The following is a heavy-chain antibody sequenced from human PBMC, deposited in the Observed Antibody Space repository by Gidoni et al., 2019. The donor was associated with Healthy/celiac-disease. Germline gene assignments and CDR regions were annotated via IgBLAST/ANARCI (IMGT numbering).Heavy chain of an antibody. CDR1: GGSFRCLY. CDR3: ARGRDGIVVVPAHYYYYYGMDV. J-gene: IGHJ6*02. CDR2: INHSGST. D-gene: IGHD2-2*01. Sequence: QVPLPPWGAGLFKPSGTLFLTFAGHGGSFRCLYLSRIRQPPGKGLEWIGEINHSGSTNYNPSLKSRVTISVDTSKNQFSLKLSSVTAADTAVYYCARGRDGIVVVPAHYYYYYGMDVWGQGTTVTVSS. V-gene: IGHV4-34*01.